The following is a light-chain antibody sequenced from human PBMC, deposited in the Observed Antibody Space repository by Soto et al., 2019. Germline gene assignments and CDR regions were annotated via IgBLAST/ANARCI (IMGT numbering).Light chain of an antibody. CDR1: QSVSGST. V-gene: IGKV3-20*01. J-gene: IGKJ1*01. CDR2: IAS. CDR3: QQHGSGPWT. Sequence: EIVLTQSPDTLSLSPGERATLSCRASQSVSGSTLAWYQHKPGQGPRLLIYIASRRATGIPDRFSGSGSGTEFTLTLSRLEPEDFAVYYCQQHGSGPWTFGQGTKVEIK.